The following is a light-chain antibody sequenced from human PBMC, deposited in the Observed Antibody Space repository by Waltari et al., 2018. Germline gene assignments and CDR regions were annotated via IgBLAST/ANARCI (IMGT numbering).Light chain of an antibody. J-gene: IGLJ3*02. CDR2: VNIDGSH. CDR1: SGPRSDA. CDR3: QTWGAGFRV. V-gene: IGLV4-69*01. Sequence: QLVLTQLPSASASLGASVKLTCTLSSGPRSDAIARPQQQPEKGPRYLMKVNIDGSHSKGDGIPDRFSGSSSGAERYLTISSLQSEDEADYYCQTWGAGFRVFGGGTKLTVL.